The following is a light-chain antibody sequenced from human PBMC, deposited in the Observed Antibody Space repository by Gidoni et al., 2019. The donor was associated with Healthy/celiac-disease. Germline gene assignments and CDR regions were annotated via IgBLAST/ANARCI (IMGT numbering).Light chain of an antibody. J-gene: IGKJ2*01. CDR3: QQSYSTPYT. CDR1: QSISSY. V-gene: IGKV1-39*01. CDR2: AAS. Sequence: DIQMTQSPSSLSASVGDRVTITCRASQSISSYLNWYQQKPGKARKLLIYAASSLQCGVPSRFSGSGSGIDFTITSSSLQPEDFANYYCQQSYSTPYTFGQGTKLEIK.